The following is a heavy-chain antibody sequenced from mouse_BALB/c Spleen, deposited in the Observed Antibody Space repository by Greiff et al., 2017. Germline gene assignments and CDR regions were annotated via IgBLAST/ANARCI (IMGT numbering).Heavy chain of an antibody. Sequence: EVQLVESGGGLVQPGGSRKLSCAASGFTFSSFGMHWVRQAPEKGLEWVAYISSGSSTIYYADTVKGRFTISRDNPKNTLFLQMTSLRSEDTAMYYCARFYYGSSYVMDYWGHGTSVTVSS. CDR2: ISSGSSTI. CDR3: ARFYYGSSYVMDY. D-gene: IGHD1-1*01. J-gene: IGHJ4*01. V-gene: IGHV5-17*02. CDR1: GFTFSSFG.